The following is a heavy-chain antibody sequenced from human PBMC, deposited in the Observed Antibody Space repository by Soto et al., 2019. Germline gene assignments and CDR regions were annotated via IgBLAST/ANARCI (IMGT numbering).Heavy chain of an antibody. CDR3: ARGDCSSTSCYVGHFQH. CDR1: GGTFSSYT. V-gene: IGHV1-69*02. CDR2: IIPILGIA. Sequence: QVQLVQSGAEVKKPGSSVKVSCKASGGTFSSYTISWVRQAPGQGLEWMGRIIPILGIANYAQKFQGRVTITADQSTSTSYMELSSLRSEDTAVYYCARGDCSSTSCYVGHFQHWGQGTLVTVSS. D-gene: IGHD2-2*01. J-gene: IGHJ1*01.